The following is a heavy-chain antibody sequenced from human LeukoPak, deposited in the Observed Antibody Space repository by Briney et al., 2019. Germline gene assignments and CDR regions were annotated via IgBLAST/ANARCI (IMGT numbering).Heavy chain of an antibody. Sequence: SETLSLTCTVSGGSVSSGSYYWSWIRQPPGKGLEWIGYIYYSGSTNCNPSLKGRVTISVDTSKNQFSLKLSSVTAADTAVYYCARDKAVAGTGFDYWGQGTLVTVSS. CDR1: GGSVSSGSYY. V-gene: IGHV4-61*01. CDR3: ARDKAVAGTGFDY. D-gene: IGHD6-19*01. CDR2: IYYSGST. J-gene: IGHJ4*02.